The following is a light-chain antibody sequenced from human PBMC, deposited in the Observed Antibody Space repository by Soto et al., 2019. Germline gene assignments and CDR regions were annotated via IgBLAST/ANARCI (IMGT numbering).Light chain of an antibody. CDR3: QQFSSYPLT. CDR2: GPS. CDR1: ESLSPHS. Sequence: EILLTQSPVTLSLSPGETATLSCRASESLSPHSIAWYQQKPGQAPRLLIYGPSGRATGIPDRISGSGSGTDFTLTISGLEPEDFAMYYCQQFSSYPLTFGGGTKVDIK. J-gene: IGKJ4*01. V-gene: IGKV3-20*01.